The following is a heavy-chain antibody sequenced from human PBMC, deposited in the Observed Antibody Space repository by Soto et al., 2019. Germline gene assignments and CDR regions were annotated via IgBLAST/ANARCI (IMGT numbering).Heavy chain of an antibody. CDR2: ISGSGGST. D-gene: IGHD3-3*01. CDR3: ARNTIFGVVIYDAFDI. J-gene: IGHJ3*02. CDR1: GFTFSSYA. V-gene: IGHV3-23*01. Sequence: GGSLRLSCAASGFTFSSYAMSWVRQAPGKGLEWVSAISGSGGSTYYADSVKGRFTISRDNSKNTLYLQMNSLRAEDTAVYYCARNTIFGVVIYDAFDIWGQGTMVTVSS.